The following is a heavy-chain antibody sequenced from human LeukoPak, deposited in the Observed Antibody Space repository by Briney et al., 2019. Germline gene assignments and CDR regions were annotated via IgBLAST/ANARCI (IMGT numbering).Heavy chain of an antibody. J-gene: IGHJ4*02. CDR3: ARDPIVVVTAGGYFDY. Sequence: PGGSLRLSCAASGLTFRSFSRNWARQAPGKGLEWVSSISSSSSYIYYADSVKGRFTISRDNAKNSLYLQMNSLRAEDTAVYYCARDPIVVVTAGGYFDYWGQGTLVTVSS. CDR1: GLTFRSFS. D-gene: IGHD2-21*02. CDR2: ISSSSSYI. V-gene: IGHV3-21*01.